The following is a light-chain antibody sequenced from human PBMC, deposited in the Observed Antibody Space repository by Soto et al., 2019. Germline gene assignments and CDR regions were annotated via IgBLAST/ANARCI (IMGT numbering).Light chain of an antibody. Sequence: EIVLTQSPGTLSLSPGEGATLSCRASQSVSSSYLAWYQQKPGQAPRLLIYGASSRATGIPDRFSGSGSGTDFTLTISRLEPEDFAVYYCQHYGSSPGTFGQGTKVEIK. J-gene: IGKJ1*01. CDR2: GAS. CDR1: QSVSSSY. CDR3: QHYGSSPGT. V-gene: IGKV3-20*01.